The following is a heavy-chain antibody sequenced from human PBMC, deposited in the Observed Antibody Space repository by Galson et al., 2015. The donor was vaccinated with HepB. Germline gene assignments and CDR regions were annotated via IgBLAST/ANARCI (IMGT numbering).Heavy chain of an antibody. CDR3: ARAPRYYDSYNYYYYYYGMDL. Sequence: SETLSLTCTVSGGSITTSNYYWAWIRQPPGKGLEWIGIIFYTGNTYYNPSLKSRITMSVDTSKNQFSLKLSSVTAADTAGYYCARAPRYYDSYNYYYYYYGMDLWGQGTTVTVSS. CDR1: GGSITTSNYY. J-gene: IGHJ6*02. D-gene: IGHD3-22*01. CDR2: IFYTGNT. V-gene: IGHV4-39*01.